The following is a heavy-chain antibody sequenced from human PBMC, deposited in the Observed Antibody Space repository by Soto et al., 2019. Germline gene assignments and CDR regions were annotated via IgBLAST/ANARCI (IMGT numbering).Heavy chain of an antibody. CDR3: TRDQDTYGQAVFDS. V-gene: IGHV3-74*01. J-gene: IGHJ4*02. CDR1: GFTLSSRW. D-gene: IGHD5-18*01. CDR2: IKTDGSIT. Sequence: PGGSLRLSCVVSGFTLSSRWMHWVRQTPGKGLVWVSRIKTDGSITNYADSVKGRFTISRDNAKNTLYLHMNSLRPEDTAMYYCTRDQDTYGQAVFDSWGQGTLVIVSS.